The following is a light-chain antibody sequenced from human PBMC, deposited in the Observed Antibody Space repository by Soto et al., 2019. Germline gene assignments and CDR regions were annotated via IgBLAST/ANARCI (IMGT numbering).Light chain of an antibody. CDR2: DVS. CDR1: SSDVGGYNY. Sequence: QSALTQPRSVSASPGRSVTISCTGTSSDVGGYNYVSWYQQHPGKAPKLMIYDVSKRPSGVPDRFSGSKSGNTASLTISGLQAEDKADYYCCSYAGSYTVVFGGGTKLTVL. J-gene: IGLJ2*01. V-gene: IGLV2-11*01. CDR3: CSYAGSYTVV.